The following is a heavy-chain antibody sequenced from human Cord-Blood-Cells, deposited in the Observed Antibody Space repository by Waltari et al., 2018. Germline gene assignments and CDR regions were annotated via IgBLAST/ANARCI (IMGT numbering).Heavy chain of an antibody. CDR2: SYTSGST. J-gene: IGHJ3*02. D-gene: IGHD1-26*01. CDR3: ARRPWEYAFDI. CDR1: GGSICSGSYY. Sequence: QVQLQESGPGLVKPSQTLSLTCTVSGGSICSGSYYWSWIRQPAGKGLEWIGYSYTSGSTNYNPSLKSRVTISVDTSKNQCSLKLSSVTAADTAVYYCARRPWEYAFDIWGQGTMVTVSS. V-gene: IGHV4-61*09.